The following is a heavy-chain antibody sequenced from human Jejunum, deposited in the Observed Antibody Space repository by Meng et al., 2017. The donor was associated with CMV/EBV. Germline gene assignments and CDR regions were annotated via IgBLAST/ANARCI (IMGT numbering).Heavy chain of an antibody. D-gene: IGHD3/OR15-3a*01. Sequence: QVQLVESGGGVVQPGGSLRLSCAASGFIFSHYAMHWVRQAPGKGLEWVALIAHDGSKQYYVDSVNGRFTISRDSSKNTLYLQMNSLRAEDTAVYYCGKERTGYYIQHWGQGTLVTVPS. J-gene: IGHJ1*01. CDR1: GFIFSHYA. CDR2: IAHDGSKQ. V-gene: IGHV3-30*02. CDR3: GKERTGYYIQH.